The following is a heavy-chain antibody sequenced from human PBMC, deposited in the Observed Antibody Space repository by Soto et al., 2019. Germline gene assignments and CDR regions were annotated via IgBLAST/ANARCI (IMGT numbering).Heavy chain of an antibody. Sequence: ASVKVSCKAIGYSFTSHYMHWVRQAPGQGLEWMGWISAYNGNTNYAQKLQGRVTMTTDTSTSTAYMELRSLRSDDTAVYYCARDGVDTATGYYYGMDVWGQGTTVTVSS. CDR2: ISAYNGNT. CDR3: ARDGVDTATGYYYGMDV. V-gene: IGHV1-18*04. J-gene: IGHJ6*02. D-gene: IGHD5-18*01. CDR1: GYSFTSHY.